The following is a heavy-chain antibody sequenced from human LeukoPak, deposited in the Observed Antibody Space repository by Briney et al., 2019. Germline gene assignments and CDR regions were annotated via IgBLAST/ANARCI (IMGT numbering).Heavy chain of an antibody. CDR2: ISGSGGST. CDR3: AKGARITIFGVVTNFDY. Sequence: GGSLRLSCAASGFTFSSYAMIWVRQAPGKGLEWVSAISGSGGSTYYADSVKGRFTISRDNSKNTLYLQMNSLRAEDTAVYYCAKGARITIFGVVTNFDYWGQGTLVTVSS. CDR1: GFTFSSYA. J-gene: IGHJ4*02. D-gene: IGHD3-3*01. V-gene: IGHV3-23*01.